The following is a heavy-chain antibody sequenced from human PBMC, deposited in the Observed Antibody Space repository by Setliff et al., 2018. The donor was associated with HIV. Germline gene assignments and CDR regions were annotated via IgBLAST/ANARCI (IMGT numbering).Heavy chain of an antibody. Sequence: SETLSLTCAVSGYSISSGYYWGWIRQPPGKGLEWIASMSHNGKTYYNPSLKSRVTISVDTSKNQFSLKLGSVTAADTAVYYCARESPSSSWFYFDFWGQGTLVTVSS. CDR2: MSHNGKT. V-gene: IGHV4-38-2*02. J-gene: IGHJ4*02. CDR3: ARESPSSSWFYFDF. D-gene: IGHD6-13*01. CDR1: GYSISSGYY.